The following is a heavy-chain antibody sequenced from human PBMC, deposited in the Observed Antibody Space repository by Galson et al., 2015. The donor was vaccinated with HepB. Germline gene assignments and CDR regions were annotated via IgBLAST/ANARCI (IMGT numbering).Heavy chain of an antibody. D-gene: IGHD4-17*01. Sequence: SLRLSCAASGFTFSSYAMHWVRQAPGKGLEWVAVISYDGSNKYYAGSVKGRFTISRDNSKNTLYLQMNSLRAEDTAVYYCARPRYGDYPDYWGQGTLVTVSS. CDR3: ARPRYGDYPDY. CDR1: GFTFSSYA. CDR2: ISYDGSNK. J-gene: IGHJ4*02. V-gene: IGHV3-30-3*01.